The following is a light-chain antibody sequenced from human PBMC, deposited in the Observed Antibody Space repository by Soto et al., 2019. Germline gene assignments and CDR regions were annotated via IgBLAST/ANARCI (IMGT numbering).Light chain of an antibody. V-gene: IGKV3-20*01. J-gene: IGKJ1*01. CDR1: QSVSSSY. CDR3: QQYGNSPWT. Sequence: EIVLTQSPGTLSLSPGERATLSCRASQSVSSSYLVWYQQKPGQAPTLLIYGASTRATGIPDRFSGSGSGTDFTLTISRLEPEDIAVYYCQQYGNSPWTFGQGTKVEI. CDR2: GAS.